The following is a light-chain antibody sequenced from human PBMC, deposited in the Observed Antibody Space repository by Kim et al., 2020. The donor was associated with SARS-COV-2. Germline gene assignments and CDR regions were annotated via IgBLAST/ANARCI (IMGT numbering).Light chain of an antibody. J-gene: IGKJ1*01. CDR1: QGIRNS. CDR2: AAS. Sequence: SSVGDRVTITCRARQGIRNSLAWFQQRPGEAPKCLIYAASTLRSGVPSRVSGSGSGTEFTLTIRNLHPVDFATYYCQQYDDYPWTFGPGTKVDIK. CDR3: QQYDDYPWT. V-gene: IGKV1-16*01.